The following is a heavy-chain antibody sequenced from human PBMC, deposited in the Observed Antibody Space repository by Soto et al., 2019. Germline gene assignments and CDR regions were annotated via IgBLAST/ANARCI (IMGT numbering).Heavy chain of an antibody. CDR2: ISSSSSTI. J-gene: IGHJ6*03. CDR3: ARKAYDYSNHLPGYMEV. D-gene: IGHD4-4*01. V-gene: IGHV3-48*01. Sequence: PGGSLRLSCAASGFTFSSYSMNWVRQAPGKGLEWVSYISSSSSTIYYADSVKGRFTISRDNAKNSLYLQMNSLRAEDTAVYYCARKAYDYSNHLPGYMEVWGKGTTVTVSS. CDR1: GFTFSSYS.